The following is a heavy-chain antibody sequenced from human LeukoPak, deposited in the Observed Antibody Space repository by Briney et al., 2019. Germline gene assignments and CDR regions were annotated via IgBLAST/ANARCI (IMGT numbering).Heavy chain of an antibody. CDR3: ATQVVVNYYYYGMDV. Sequence: PSETLSLTCTVSGGSISSSSYYWGWIRQPPGKGLEWIGSIYYSGSTYYNPSLKSRVTISVDTSKNQFSLKLSSVTAADTAVYYCATQVVVNYYYYGMDVWGQGPTVTVSS. V-gene: IGHV4-39*01. CDR1: GGSISSSSYY. D-gene: IGHD3-22*01. CDR2: IYYSGST. J-gene: IGHJ6*02.